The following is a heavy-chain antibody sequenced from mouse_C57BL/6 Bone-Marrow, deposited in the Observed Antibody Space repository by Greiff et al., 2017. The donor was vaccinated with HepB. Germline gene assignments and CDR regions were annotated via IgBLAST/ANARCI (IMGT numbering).Heavy chain of an antibody. V-gene: IGHV1-80*01. CDR2: IYPGDGDT. CDR3: ARSDYYYGSGSY. CDR1: GYAFSSYW. Sequence: VKLMESGAELVKPGASVKISCKASGYAFSSYWMNWVKQRPGKGLEWIGQIYPGDGDTNYNGKFKGKATLTADKSSSTAYMQLSSLTSEDSAVYFCARSDYYYGSGSYWGQGTTLTVSS. D-gene: IGHD1-1*01. J-gene: IGHJ2*01.